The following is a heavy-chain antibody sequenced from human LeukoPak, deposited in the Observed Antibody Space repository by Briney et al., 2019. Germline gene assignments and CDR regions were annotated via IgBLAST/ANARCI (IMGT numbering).Heavy chain of an antibody. CDR3: ARDGVGYYDSSGYYYFQH. V-gene: IGHV1-2*02. Sequence: ASVKVSCKASGYTFTAHYIHWVRQAPGQGLEWMGWISPNSGGTDYAQKFQGRVTMTRDTSISTAYMELSRLRSDDTAVYYCARDGVGYYDSSGYYYFQHWGQGTLVTVSS. J-gene: IGHJ1*01. D-gene: IGHD3-22*01. CDR1: GYTFTAHY. CDR2: ISPNSGGT.